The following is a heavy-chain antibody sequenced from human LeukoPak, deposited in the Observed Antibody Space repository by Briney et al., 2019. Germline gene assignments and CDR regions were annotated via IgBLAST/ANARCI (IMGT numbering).Heavy chain of an antibody. CDR1: GGSFSGYY. D-gene: IGHD3-22*01. J-gene: IGHJ3*02. CDR3: ARVGENYYDSSPDGFDI. V-gene: IGHV4-34*01. CDR2: INHSGST. Sequence: PSETLSLTCAVYGGSFSGYYWSWIRQPPGKGLEWIGEINHSGSTNYNPSLKSRVTISVDTSKNQFSLKLSSVTAADTAVYYCARVGENYYDSSPDGFDIWGQGTMVTVSS.